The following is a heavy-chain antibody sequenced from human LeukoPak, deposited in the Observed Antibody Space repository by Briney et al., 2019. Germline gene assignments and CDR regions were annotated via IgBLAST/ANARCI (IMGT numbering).Heavy chain of an antibody. CDR1: GYTFTGYY. Sequence: GASVEVSCKASGYTFTGYYIHWVRQAPGQGFEWMGWINPNSGGTNYAQKFQGRVTMTRDTSISTAYMELSRLRSDDTAVYYCASGVDMLRWGDYWGQGTLVTVSS. D-gene: IGHD3-10*02. V-gene: IGHV1-2*02. J-gene: IGHJ4*02. CDR3: ASGVDMLRWGDY. CDR2: INPNSGGT.